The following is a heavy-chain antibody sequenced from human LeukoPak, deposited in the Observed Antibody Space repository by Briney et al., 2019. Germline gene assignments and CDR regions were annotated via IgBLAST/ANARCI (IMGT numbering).Heavy chain of an antibody. J-gene: IGHJ4*02. D-gene: IGHD6-13*01. V-gene: IGHV1-69*05. CDR1: GGTFSSYA. CDR2: IIPIFGTA. CDR3: ARGLPYSSSWYSGFDY. Sequence: SVKVSCKASGGTFSSYAISWVRQAPGQGLEWMGGIIPIFGTANYAQKFQGRVTITTDESTSTAYMELSSLRSEDTAVYYCARGLPYSSSWYSGFDYWGQGTLVTVSS.